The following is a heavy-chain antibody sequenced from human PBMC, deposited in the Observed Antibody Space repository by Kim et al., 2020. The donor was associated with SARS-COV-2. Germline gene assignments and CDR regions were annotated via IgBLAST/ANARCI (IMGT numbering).Heavy chain of an antibody. CDR2: ISSSGSTI. J-gene: IGHJ4*02. Sequence: GGALRLPCAASGFTFSDYYMSWIRQAPGKGLEWVSYISSSGSTIYYADSVKGRFTISRDNAKNSLYLQMNSLRAEDTAVYYCARDFTEGDGYCSGGSCYSPYYFDYWGQGTLVTVSS. D-gene: IGHD2-15*01. CDR3: ARDFTEGDGYCSGGSCYSPYYFDY. V-gene: IGHV3-11*01. CDR1: GFTFSDYY.